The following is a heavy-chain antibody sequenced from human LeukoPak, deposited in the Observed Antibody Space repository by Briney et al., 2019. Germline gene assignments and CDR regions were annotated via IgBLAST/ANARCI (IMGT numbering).Heavy chain of an antibody. J-gene: IGHJ4*02. V-gene: IGHV3-23*01. CDR3: AKGLRGWLTSSDY. D-gene: IGHD3-22*01. Sequence: GGSLRLSCAASGFTFSSYAMSWVRQAPGKGLEWVSAISGSGGSTYYADSVKGRFTISRDNSKNTPYLQMNSLRAEDTAVYYCAKGLRGWLTSSDYWGQGTLVTVSS. CDR1: GFTFSSYA. CDR2: ISGSGGST.